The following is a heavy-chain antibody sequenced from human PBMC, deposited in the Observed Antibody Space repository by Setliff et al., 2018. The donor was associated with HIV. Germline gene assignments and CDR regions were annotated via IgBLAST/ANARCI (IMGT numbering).Heavy chain of an antibody. J-gene: IGHJ5*02. Sequence: KPSETLSLTCTVSGGSIRSIDYFWGWIRQPPGKGLEWLGNIGNIYYGGTTYYNPSLKGRITISVDRSKNLFSLKLISVTAADQGVYYCARVPVAGANWFDPWGLGTLVTVSS. V-gene: IGHV4-39*01. CDR2: IYYGGTT. D-gene: IGHD2-21*01. CDR1: GGSIRSIDYF. CDR3: ARVPVAGANWFDP.